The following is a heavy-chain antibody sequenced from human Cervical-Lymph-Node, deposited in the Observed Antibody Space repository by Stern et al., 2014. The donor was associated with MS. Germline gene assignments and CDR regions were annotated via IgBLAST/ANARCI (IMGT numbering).Heavy chain of an antibody. CDR3: ARDCKLRYFDWLSPYFDY. CDR1: GFTFSDYY. V-gene: IGHV3-11*01. D-gene: IGHD3-9*01. J-gene: IGHJ4*02. Sequence: VQLVESGGGLVKPGGSLRLSCADSGFTFSDYYMSWIRQAPGKGLEWVSYISSSGSTIYYADSVKGRFTISRDNAKNSLYLQMNSLRAEDTAVYYCARDCKLRYFDWLSPYFDYWGQGTLVTVSS. CDR2: ISSSGSTI.